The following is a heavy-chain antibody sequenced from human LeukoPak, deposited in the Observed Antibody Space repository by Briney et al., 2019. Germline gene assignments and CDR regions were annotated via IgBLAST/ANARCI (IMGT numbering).Heavy chain of an antibody. CDR3: ARDRPRARYFDY. V-gene: IGHV1-69*04. D-gene: IGHD2-15*01. J-gene: IGHJ4*02. CDR1: GGTFSDYS. Sequence: GASVKVSCKASGGTFSDYSISWVRQAPGQGLEWMGRIIPFLNVPNYAQKFEGRVTITADKSTSTAYMELSSLKSEDTAVYFCARDRPRARYFDYWGQGTLVTVSS. CDR2: IIPFLNVP.